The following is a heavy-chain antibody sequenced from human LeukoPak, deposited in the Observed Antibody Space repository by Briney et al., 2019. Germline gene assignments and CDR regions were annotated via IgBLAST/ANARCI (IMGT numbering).Heavy chain of an antibody. D-gene: IGHD2-2*01. CDR1: GFTFSDYY. CDR2: ISSRGSTI. J-gene: IGHJ4*02. V-gene: IGHV3-11*01. CDR3: ARDRGYCSSTSCYYDY. Sequence: PGGSLRLSCAASGFTFSDYYMSRIRQAPGKGLEWVSYISSRGSTIYYADSVKGRFTISRDNAKNSLYLQMNSLRAEDTAVYYCARDRGYCSSTSCYYDYWGQGTLVTVSS.